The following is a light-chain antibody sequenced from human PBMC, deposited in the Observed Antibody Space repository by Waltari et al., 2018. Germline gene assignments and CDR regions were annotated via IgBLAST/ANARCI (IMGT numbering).Light chain of an antibody. CDR2: AAS. Sequence: DIQMTQSPSSLSASVGDRVTITCRASQDISSYLNWYQQKPGKAPKLLIYAASSLQSGVPSKFSGSGSGTDFPLTISSLQPEDFATYYCQQTYSTPPWTFGQGTKVEIK. V-gene: IGKV1-39*01. CDR3: QQTYSTPPWT. J-gene: IGKJ1*01. CDR1: QDISSY.